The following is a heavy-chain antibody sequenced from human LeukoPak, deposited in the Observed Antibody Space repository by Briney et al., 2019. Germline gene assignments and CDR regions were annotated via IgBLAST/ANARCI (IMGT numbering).Heavy chain of an antibody. D-gene: IGHD6-13*01. CDR2: IYWNDDK. CDR3: AHRTDLYSSSWYWGY. V-gene: IGHV2-5*01. Sequence: SGPTLVKPTQTLTLTCTFSGFSLSTSGVGVGWIRQPPGKALEWLALIYWNDDKRYSPSLKSRLTITKDTSKNQVVLTMTNMDPVDTATYYCAHRTDLYSSSWYWGYWGQGTLVTVSS. J-gene: IGHJ4*02. CDR1: GFSLSTSGVG.